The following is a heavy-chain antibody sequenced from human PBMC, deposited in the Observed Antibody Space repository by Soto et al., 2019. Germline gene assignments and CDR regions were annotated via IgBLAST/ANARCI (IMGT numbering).Heavy chain of an antibody. CDR1: GGSISSSSYY. CDR3: AGGGYSSSDY. CDR2: TYYSGST. Sequence: SETLSLTCTVSGGSISSSSYYWGWIRQPPGKGLEWIGSTYYSGSTYYNPSLKSRVTISVDTSKNQFSLKLSSVTAADTAVYYCAGGGYSSSDYWGQGTLVTVSS. D-gene: IGHD6-6*01. V-gene: IGHV4-39*01. J-gene: IGHJ4*02.